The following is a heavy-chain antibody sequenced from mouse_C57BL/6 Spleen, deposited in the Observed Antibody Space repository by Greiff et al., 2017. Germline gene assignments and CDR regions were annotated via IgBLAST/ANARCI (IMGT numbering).Heavy chain of an antibody. CDR1: GFTFSDYG. CDR3: ARQDSSGYLDY. Sequence: EVQGVESGGGLVQPGGSLKLSCAASGFTFSDYGMAWVRQAPRKGPEWVAFISNLAYSIYYADTVTGRFTISRENAKNTLYLEMSSLRSEDTAMYYCARQDSSGYLDYWGQGTTLTVSS. V-gene: IGHV5-15*01. D-gene: IGHD3-2*02. CDR2: ISNLAYSI. J-gene: IGHJ2*01.